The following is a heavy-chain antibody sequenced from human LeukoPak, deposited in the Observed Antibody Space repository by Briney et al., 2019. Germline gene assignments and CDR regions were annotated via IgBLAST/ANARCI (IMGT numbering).Heavy chain of an antibody. J-gene: IGHJ2*01. Sequence: SQTLSLTCTVSGGSISSYYWSWIRQPPGKGLEWIGYIYYSGSTNYNPSLKSRVTISIDTSKNQFSLKLTSVTAADTAVYYCARGTGGWYFDLWGRGTLVTVSS. CDR1: GGSISSYY. D-gene: IGHD1/OR15-1a*01. V-gene: IGHV4-59*01. CDR2: IYYSGST. CDR3: ARGTGGWYFDL.